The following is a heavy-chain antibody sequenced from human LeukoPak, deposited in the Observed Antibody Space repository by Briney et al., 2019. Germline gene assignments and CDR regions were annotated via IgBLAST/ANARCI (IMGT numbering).Heavy chain of an antibody. Sequence: SETLSLTCTVSGGSISSSSYCWGWIRQPPGKGLEWIGSIYYSGSTYYNPSLKSRVTISVDTSKNQFSLKLSSVTAADTAVYYCARHRGYSYGSSFFFWFDPWGQGTLVTVSS. CDR2: IYYSGST. CDR3: ARHRGYSYGSSFFFWFDP. V-gene: IGHV4-39*01. D-gene: IGHD5-18*01. J-gene: IGHJ5*02. CDR1: GGSISSSSYC.